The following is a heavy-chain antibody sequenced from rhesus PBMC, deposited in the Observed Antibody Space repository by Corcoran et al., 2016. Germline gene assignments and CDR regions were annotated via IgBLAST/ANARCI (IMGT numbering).Heavy chain of an antibody. CDR3: ARGSGSGWAGFDY. Sequence: QVTLKESGPALVKPTQTLTLTCTFSGFSLTTSGVGVGWIRQPPGKALEWLSLIYWDDGKRSSTSLKSRLTISKDTSKNQVVLTMTNMDPMDTATYYCARGSGSGWAGFDYWGQGVLVTVSS. CDR2: IYWDDGK. V-gene: IGHV2-152*01. CDR1: GFSLTTSGVG. D-gene: IGHD6-31*01. J-gene: IGHJ4*01.